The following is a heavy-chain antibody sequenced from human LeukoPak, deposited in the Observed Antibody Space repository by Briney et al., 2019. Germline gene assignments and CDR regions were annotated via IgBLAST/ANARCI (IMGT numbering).Heavy chain of an antibody. CDR1: GFTFNSYA. J-gene: IGHJ4*02. D-gene: IGHD3-10*01. CDR3: AKDRHYYGSGSFYTYFDY. V-gene: IGHV3-23*01. Sequence: TGGSLRLSCAASGFTFNSYAMSWVRQAPGKGLEWVSLISGSGGSTYNADSVKGRFTISRDNSQNTRYLQMNSLRAEDTAVYYCAKDRHYYGSGSFYTYFDYWGQGTLVTVSS. CDR2: ISGSGGST.